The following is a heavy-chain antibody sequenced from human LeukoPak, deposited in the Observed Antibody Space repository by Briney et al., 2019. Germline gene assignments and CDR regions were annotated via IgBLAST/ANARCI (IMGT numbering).Heavy chain of an antibody. V-gene: IGHV3-21*01. Sequence: GGSLRLSRAASGFTFSSYSMNWVRQAPGKGLEWVSSISSSSSYIYYADSVKGRFTISRDNAKNSLYLQMNSLRAEDTAVYYCARDMGDGYNYWGQGTLVTVSS. CDR1: GFTFSSYS. J-gene: IGHJ4*02. D-gene: IGHD5-24*01. CDR2: ISSSSSYI. CDR3: ARDMGDGYNY.